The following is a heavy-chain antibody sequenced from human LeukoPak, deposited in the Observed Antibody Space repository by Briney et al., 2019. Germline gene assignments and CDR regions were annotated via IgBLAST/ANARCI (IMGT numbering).Heavy chain of an antibody. Sequence: PSETLSLTCTVSGGSLSSYYWSWIRQPPGKGLEWVGYIYYSGSTNYNPSPKSRVTISVDMSKNQFSLKLRSVTAADTAVYYCARAVVVAATHYYGMDVWGQGTTVTVSS. V-gene: IGHV4-59*01. CDR1: GGSLSSYY. J-gene: IGHJ6*02. D-gene: IGHD2-15*01. CDR3: ARAVVVAATHYYGMDV. CDR2: IYYSGST.